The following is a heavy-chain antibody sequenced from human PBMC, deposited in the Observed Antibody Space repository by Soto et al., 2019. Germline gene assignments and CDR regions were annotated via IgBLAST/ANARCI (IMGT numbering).Heavy chain of an antibody. CDR3: TGGVVISWPGY. D-gene: IGHD2-21*01. Sequence: EVQLVESGGGLVQPGGSLRLSCVGSGLIFSDYSMNWVRQAPGKGLEWVSYILNTGGIVYYADSVKGRFTISRDNAKNSLYLQMDSLRTEDTAVYYCTGGVVISWPGYWLQGTLVTVSS. V-gene: IGHV3-48*01. CDR1: GLIFSDYS. J-gene: IGHJ1*01. CDR2: ILNTGGIV.